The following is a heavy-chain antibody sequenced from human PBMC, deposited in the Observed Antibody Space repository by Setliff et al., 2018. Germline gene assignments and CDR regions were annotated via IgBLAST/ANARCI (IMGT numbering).Heavy chain of an antibody. Sequence: AGSLRLSCAASGFTFSNAWMSWVSQAPGKVLEWVGRIKSKTDGGTTDYAAPVKGRFTIRRDESKNTLYLQMNSLKTEDTAVYYCTTVCSSTSCYELLGYYYYMDVWGKGTTVTVSS. CDR1: GFTFSNAW. CDR3: TTVCSSTSCYELLGYYYYMDV. D-gene: IGHD2-2*01. CDR2: IKSKTDGGTT. J-gene: IGHJ6*03. V-gene: IGHV3-15*01.